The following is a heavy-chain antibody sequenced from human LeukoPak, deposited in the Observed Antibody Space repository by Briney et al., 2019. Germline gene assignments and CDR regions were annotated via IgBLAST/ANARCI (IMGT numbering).Heavy chain of an antibody. J-gene: IGHJ3*02. CDR2: IKPDGSEK. D-gene: IGHD4-17*01. CDR3: ARGDFNDYGDYVDAFEI. V-gene: IGHV3-7*01. Sequence: GGSLRLSCAASGFTFSSYWMSWVRQAPGTGLEWVANIKPDGSEKYCVDSVKGRFTISRDNAKKSLYLQMNSLRAEDTAVYYCARGDFNDYGDYVDAFEIWGQGTMVTVSA. CDR1: GFTFSSYW.